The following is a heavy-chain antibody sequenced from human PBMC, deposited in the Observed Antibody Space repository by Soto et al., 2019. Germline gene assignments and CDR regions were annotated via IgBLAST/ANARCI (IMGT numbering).Heavy chain of an antibody. CDR2: ISAYNDNT. Sequence: ASVKVSCKASGYTFSSYGISWVRQAPGQGLEGMGWISAYNDNTNYAQNFQGRVTMTTDTSTSTAYMELRSLRSDDKAVYSCSVLLHLRFDIWGQGTMVTVSS. V-gene: IGHV1-18*04. D-gene: IGHD2-15*01. CDR3: SVLLHLRFDI. J-gene: IGHJ3*02. CDR1: GYTFSSYG.